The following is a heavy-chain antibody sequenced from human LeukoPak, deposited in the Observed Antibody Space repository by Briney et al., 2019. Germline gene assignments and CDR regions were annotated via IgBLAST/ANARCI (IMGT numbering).Heavy chain of an antibody. CDR1: GFTLSHYL. J-gene: IGHJ3*01. V-gene: IGHV3-7*01. D-gene: IGHD2-8*01. Sequence: GGSLRLSCVASGFTLSHYLMTWYRQAPGKGLEWVANLNQDGSVQLYGDSVRGRFTISRDNAKNSVYIQMNSLRVEDTAMYFCARDHNVADVWGRGTKVTVSS. CDR3: ARDHNVADV. CDR2: LNQDGSVQ.